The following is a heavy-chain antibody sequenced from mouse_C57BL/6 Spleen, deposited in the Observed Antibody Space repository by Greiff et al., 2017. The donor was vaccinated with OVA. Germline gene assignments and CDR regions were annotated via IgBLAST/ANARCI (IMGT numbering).Heavy chain of an antibody. Sequence: QVQLQQPGAELVKPGASVKLSCKASGYTFTSYWMKWVKQRPGQSLEWIGEIDPTDSDTTYNHKFKGKATLTLDTSSSTAYMQLSSLTSEDSAVYYCARYPYGSSYWDFDVWGKGTTVTVSS. CDR3: ARYPYGSSYWDFDV. V-gene: IGHV1-50*01. D-gene: IGHD1-1*01. CDR2: IDPTDSDT. CDR1: GYTFTSYW. J-gene: IGHJ1*03.